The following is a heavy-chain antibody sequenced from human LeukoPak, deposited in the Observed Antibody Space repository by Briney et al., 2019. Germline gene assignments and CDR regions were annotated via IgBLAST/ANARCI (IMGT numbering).Heavy chain of an antibody. Sequence: NPSETLSLTCTVSGGSITNYYWTWIRQPPGKGLEWIGYIYAGANAEYSPFLRSRVTISVDTSKNQFSLNLKSATAADTAVYYRARGGLYANIRYDYWGQGALVAVSS. J-gene: IGHJ4*02. V-gene: IGHV4-59*01. CDR1: GGSITNYY. CDR2: IYAGANA. D-gene: IGHD3/OR15-3a*01. CDR3: ARGGLYANIRYDY.